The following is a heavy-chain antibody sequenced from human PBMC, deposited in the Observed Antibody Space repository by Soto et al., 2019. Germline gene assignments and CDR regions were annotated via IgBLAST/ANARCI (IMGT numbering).Heavy chain of an antibody. CDR3: AKEWVDDSSGWSFDY. V-gene: IGHV3-30*18. CDR1: GFTFSSYG. D-gene: IGHD3-22*01. J-gene: IGHJ4*02. Sequence: QVQLVESGGGVVQPGRSLRLSCAASGFTFSSYGMHWVRQAPGKGLEWVAVISYDGSNKYYADSVQGRFTISRDNAKNTLYLQMNSLRAGDTAVYYCAKEWVDDSSGWSFDYWGQGTLVTASS. CDR2: ISYDGSNK.